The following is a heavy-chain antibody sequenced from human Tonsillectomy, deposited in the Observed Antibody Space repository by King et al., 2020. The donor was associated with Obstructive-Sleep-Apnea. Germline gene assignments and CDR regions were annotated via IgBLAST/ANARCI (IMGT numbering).Heavy chain of an antibody. J-gene: IGHJ6*02. CDR1: GYTFTRYG. D-gene: IGHD4-11*01. Sequence: QLVQSGAEVKRPGASVKVSCKAPGYTFTRYGISWVRQAPGQGLEWRGWISPYNGNTYYAQKVQGRGTMTTDTSTRTAYMEVRSLRADDTAVYYCARDPPPYSRDYYGMDVWGQGTTVTVSS. CDR3: ARDPPPYSRDYYGMDV. CDR2: ISPYNGNT. V-gene: IGHV1-18*01.